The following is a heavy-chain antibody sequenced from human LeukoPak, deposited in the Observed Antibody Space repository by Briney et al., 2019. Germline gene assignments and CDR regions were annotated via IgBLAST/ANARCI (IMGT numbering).Heavy chain of an antibody. CDR1: GYTFTGYY. V-gene: IGHV1-2*02. CDR3: ARDMHIVVVTANYYYGMDV. Sequence: GASVKVSCKASGYTFTGYYMHWVRQAPGQGLEWMGWINPNSGGTNYAQKFQGRVTMTRDTSISTAYMELSRLRSEDTAVYYCARDMHIVVVTANYYYGMDVWGQGTTVTVSS. CDR2: INPNSGGT. D-gene: IGHD2-21*02. J-gene: IGHJ6*02.